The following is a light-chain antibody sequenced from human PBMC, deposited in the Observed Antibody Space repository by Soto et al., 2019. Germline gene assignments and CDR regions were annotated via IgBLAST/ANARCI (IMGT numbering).Light chain of an antibody. J-gene: IGLJ1*01. Sequence: QSALTQPASVSGSPGQSVTISCSGISSGAADYNYVSWYQQHPGKAPKLMISDVSNRPSGISDRFSGSKSGNTASLTISGLQAEDEADYYCSSYTISTTVFGPGTKLTVL. CDR1: SSGAADYNY. CDR2: DVS. CDR3: SSYTISTTV. V-gene: IGLV2-14*01.